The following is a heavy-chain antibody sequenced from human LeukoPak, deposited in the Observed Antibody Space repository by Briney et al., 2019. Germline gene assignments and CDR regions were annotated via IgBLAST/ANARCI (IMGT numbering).Heavy chain of an antibody. J-gene: IGHJ6*02. V-gene: IGHV3-30-3*01. Sequence: GGSLRLSCAASGFTFSSYAMPWVRQAPGKGLEWVAVISYDGSNKYYADSVKGRFTISRDNSKNTLYLQMNSLRAEDTAVYYCARELSSSGWYSSLYYYYGMDVWGQGTTVTVSS. CDR2: ISYDGSNK. CDR1: GFTFSSYA. D-gene: IGHD6-19*01. CDR3: ARELSSSGWYSSLYYYYGMDV.